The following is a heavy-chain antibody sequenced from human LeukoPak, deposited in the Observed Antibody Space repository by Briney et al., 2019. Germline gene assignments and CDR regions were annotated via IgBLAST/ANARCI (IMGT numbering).Heavy chain of an antibody. CDR1: GGSISSSSYY. Sequence: SETLSLTRTVSGGSISSSSYYWGWIRQPPGKGLEWIGSIYYSGSTYYNPSLKSRVTISVDTSKNQFSLKLSSVTAADTAVYYCASSRDYDFWSGYNYYYYGMDVWGQGTTVTVSS. J-gene: IGHJ6*02. CDR3: ASSRDYDFWSGYNYYYYGMDV. V-gene: IGHV4-39*01. D-gene: IGHD3-3*01. CDR2: IYYSGST.